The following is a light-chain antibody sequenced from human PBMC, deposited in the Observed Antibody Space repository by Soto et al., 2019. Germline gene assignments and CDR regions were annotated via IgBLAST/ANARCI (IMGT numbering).Light chain of an antibody. J-gene: IGKJ5*01. CDR3: QQYNNWPFS. Sequence: EVVLTQSPATLSLSPGEGGTLSSRASQSIGNYLAWYQQKSGQSHRLLTYDVSIRATGVPARFTATGSETDFTLTISGLQSEDSAVYFCQQYNNWPFSFGQGTRWRL. CDR1: QSIGNY. V-gene: IGKV3-11*01. CDR2: DVS.